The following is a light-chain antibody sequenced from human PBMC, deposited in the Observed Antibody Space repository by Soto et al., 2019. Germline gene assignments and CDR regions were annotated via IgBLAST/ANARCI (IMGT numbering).Light chain of an antibody. CDR2: DVS. J-gene: IGLJ1*01. Sequence: QSALTQPASVSGSPGQSITISCTGTISDIGDYPYVSWYQQHPGKAPQLIIYDVSNRPSVVSNRFSGSKSGNTASLTISGLHAEDEGIYYCSSKTSTSTLYVFGTGTKLTVL. V-gene: IGLV2-14*03. CDR1: ISDIGDYPY. CDR3: SSKTSTSTLYV.